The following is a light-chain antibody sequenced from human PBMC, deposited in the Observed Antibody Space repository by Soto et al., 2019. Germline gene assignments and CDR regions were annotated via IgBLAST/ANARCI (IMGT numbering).Light chain of an antibody. Sequence: DIQMTQSPSTLSASVGDRVTITCRASQSISSWLAWYQQKPGKAPKLLIYDASSLESGVPSRFSGSGSGTEFTLPISSLQLDDFATYYSQQYNSYWTFGQGTRVELK. J-gene: IGKJ1*01. CDR3: QQYNSYWT. CDR2: DAS. V-gene: IGKV1-5*01. CDR1: QSISSW.